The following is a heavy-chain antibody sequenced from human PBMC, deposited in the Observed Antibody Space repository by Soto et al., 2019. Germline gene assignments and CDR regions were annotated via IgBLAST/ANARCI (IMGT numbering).Heavy chain of an antibody. CDR1: GFNFNTFA. CDR3: AKDPPSPWTANWVDP. V-gene: IGHV3-23*01. Sequence: EAQVSESGGGLVQSGGSLRLSCAASGFNFNTFAMSWIRRAPGKCLEWVSIISSSGDSRDYAGSVRGRFTISRDNSKNVLFLQMNSLRADDTATYYCAKDPPSPWTANWVDPWGKGTLVTVSS. D-gene: IGHD5-12*01. CDR2: ISSSGDSR. J-gene: IGHJ5*02.